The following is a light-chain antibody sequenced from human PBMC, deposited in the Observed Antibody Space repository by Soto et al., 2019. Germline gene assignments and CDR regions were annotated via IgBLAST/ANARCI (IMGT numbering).Light chain of an antibody. J-gene: IGLJ2*01. CDR1: SSDVGGYNY. Sequence: QSALTQPASVSGSPGQSITISCTGTSSDVGGYNYVSWYQQHPGKAPKLMIYDVSNRPSGVSNRFSGPKSGNTASLTIAGLQAEDEADYYCGSYTSSSTVVFGGGTKVTLL. CDR3: GSYTSSSTVV. V-gene: IGLV2-14*01. CDR2: DVS.